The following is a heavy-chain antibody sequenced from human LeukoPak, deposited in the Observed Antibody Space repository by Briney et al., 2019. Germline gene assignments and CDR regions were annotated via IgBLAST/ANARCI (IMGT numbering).Heavy chain of an antibody. Sequence: PGGSLRLSCAASGFTFSDYYMSWIRQAPGKGLEWVSYISSSSSYTNYADSVKGRFTISRDNAENSLYLQMNSLRAEDTAVYYCARARVGATTIFYFDYWGQGTLVTVSS. D-gene: IGHD1-26*01. CDR2: ISSSSSYT. CDR1: GFTFSDYY. J-gene: IGHJ4*02. CDR3: ARARVGATTIFYFDY. V-gene: IGHV3-11*06.